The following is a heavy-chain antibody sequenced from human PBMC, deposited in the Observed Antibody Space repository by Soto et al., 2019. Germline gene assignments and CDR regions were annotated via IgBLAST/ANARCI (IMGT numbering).Heavy chain of an antibody. CDR2: IYYSGST. D-gene: IGHD3-3*01. J-gene: IGHJ4*02. CDR3: ARVETYYAFWSGYSRPYYFDY. CDR1: GGSISSYY. V-gene: IGHV4-59*01. Sequence: SETLSLTCTVSGGSISSYYWNWIRQPPGKGLEWIGYIYYSGSTNYNPSLKSRVTISVDTSKNQFSLKLSSVTAADTAVYYCARVETYYAFWSGYSRPYYFDYWGQGTLLTVS.